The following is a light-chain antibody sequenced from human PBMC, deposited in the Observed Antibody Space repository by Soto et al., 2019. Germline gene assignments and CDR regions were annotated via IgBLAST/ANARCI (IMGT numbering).Light chain of an antibody. CDR3: MQLTDFPRT. J-gene: IGKJ1*01. CDR2: RVS. CDR1: QSLQHGDGNTY. Sequence: VLTQTPLSLPVTLGQPASISCRSSQSLQHGDGNTYLSWFQQRPGQPPRLLIYRVSNRFSGVPDRFSGSGAETDFTLKISGVEAEDVGVYYCMQLTDFPRTFGQGTKVEIK. V-gene: IGKV2-24*01.